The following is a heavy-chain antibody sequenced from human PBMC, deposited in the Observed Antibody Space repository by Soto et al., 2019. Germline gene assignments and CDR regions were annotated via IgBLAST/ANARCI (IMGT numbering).Heavy chain of an antibody. CDR3: ARLGTGTTSYYGMDV. D-gene: IGHD1-1*01. CDR1: GGSISSYY. V-gene: IGHV4-59*08. CDR2: IYYSGST. J-gene: IGHJ6*02. Sequence: QVQLQESGPGLVKPSETLSLTCTVSGGSISSYYWSWIRQPPGKGLEWIGYIYYSGSTNYNPSLKRRVTISVDTSKNQFALKLSSVTAADTAVYYCARLGTGTTSYYGMDVWGQGTTVTVSS.